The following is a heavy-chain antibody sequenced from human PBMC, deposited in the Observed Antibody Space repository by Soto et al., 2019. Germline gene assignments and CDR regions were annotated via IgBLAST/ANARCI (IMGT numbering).Heavy chain of an antibody. J-gene: IGHJ6*02. CDR3: TTEKGYDFWSGYFYGMDV. D-gene: IGHD3-3*01. CDR2: IKSKTDGGTT. CDR1: GFTFSNAW. V-gene: IGHV3-15*07. Sequence: GGSLRLSCAASGFTFSNAWMNWVRQAPGKGLEWVGRIKSKTDGGTTDYAAPVKGRFTISRDDSKNTLYLQMNSLKTEDTAVYYCTTEKGYDFWSGYFYGMDVWGQGTTVTVS.